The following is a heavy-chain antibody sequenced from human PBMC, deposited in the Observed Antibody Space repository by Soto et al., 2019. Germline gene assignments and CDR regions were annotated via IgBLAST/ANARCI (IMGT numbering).Heavy chain of an antibody. Sequence: GGSLRLSCAVSGFTFSRYEMNWVRQAPGKGLEWVSYISSSGSTIYYADSVKGRFTISRDNAKNSLYLQMNSLRAEDTAVYYCARGSTLIVVNHLDYWGHGTLVTVS. CDR2: ISSSGSTI. J-gene: IGHJ4*01. D-gene: IGHD3-22*01. CDR1: GFTFSRYE. V-gene: IGHV3-48*03. CDR3: ARGSTLIVVNHLDY.